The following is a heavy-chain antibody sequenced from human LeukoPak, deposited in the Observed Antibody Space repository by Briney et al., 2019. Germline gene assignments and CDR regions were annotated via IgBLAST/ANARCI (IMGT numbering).Heavy chain of an antibody. CDR3: ARGLMRYSYGPGAFGY. D-gene: IGHD5-18*01. CDR1: GYTFTSYD. Sequence: GASVKVSCKASGYTFTSYDINWVRQATGQGLEWMGWMNPNSGNTGYAQKFQGRVTMTRNTSISTAYMELSSLRSEDTAVYYCARGLMRYSYGPGAFGYWGQGTLVTVSS. CDR2: MNPNSGNT. J-gene: IGHJ4*02. V-gene: IGHV1-8*01.